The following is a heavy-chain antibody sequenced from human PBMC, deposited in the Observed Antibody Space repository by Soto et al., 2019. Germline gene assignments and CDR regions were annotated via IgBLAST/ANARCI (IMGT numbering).Heavy chain of an antibody. J-gene: IGHJ6*02. CDR1: GYTFTGYY. Sequence: ASVKVSCKASGYTFTGYYMHWVRQAPGQGLEWMGWINPNSGGTNYAQKFQGRVTMTRDTSISTAYMELSRLRSDDTAVYYCARGVVPADYGDYVYYYGMDVWGQGTTVTVS. CDR2: INPNSGGT. V-gene: IGHV1-2*02. CDR3: ARGVVPADYGDYVYYYGMDV. D-gene: IGHD4-17*01.